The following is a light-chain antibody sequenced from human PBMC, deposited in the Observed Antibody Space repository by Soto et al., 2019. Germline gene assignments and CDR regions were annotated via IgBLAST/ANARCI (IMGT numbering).Light chain of an antibody. CDR3: QQRSNWPIT. V-gene: IGKV3-11*01. CDR1: KSVSSD. J-gene: IGKJ5*01. CDR2: DAS. Sequence: EIVLTQSPDTLSLSPGERATLSCRASKSVSSDLAWYQQKPGQAPRLLIYDASNRATGIPARFSGSESGTDFPLTISSLEPEDFAVYYCQQRSNWPITFGQGTRLAIK.